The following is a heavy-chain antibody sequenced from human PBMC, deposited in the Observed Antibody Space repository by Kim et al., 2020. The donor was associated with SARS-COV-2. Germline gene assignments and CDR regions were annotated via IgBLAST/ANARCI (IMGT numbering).Heavy chain of an antibody. CDR2: IIPIFGTA. D-gene: IGHD6-13*01. V-gene: IGHV1-69*13. CDR1: GGTFSSYA. CDR3: AALDRAAAGTNPGDY. Sequence: SVKVSCKASGGTFSSYAISWVRQAPGQGLEWMGGIIPIFGTANYAQKFQGRVTITADESTSTAYMELSSLRSEDTAVYYCAALDRAAAGTNPGDYWGQGTLVTVSS. J-gene: IGHJ4*02.